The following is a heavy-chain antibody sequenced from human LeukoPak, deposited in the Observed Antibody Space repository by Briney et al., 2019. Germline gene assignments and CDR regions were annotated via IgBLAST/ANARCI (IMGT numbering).Heavy chain of an antibody. CDR3: ARDWFDGDYDRFDY. CDR1: GFTFSSYW. CDR2: IKQDGSEK. V-gene: IGHV3-7*03. Sequence: GGSLRLSCAASGFTFSSYWMSWVRQAPGKGLEWVGNIKQDGSEKYYVDSVKGRFTISRDNAKNSLYLQMNSLRAEDTAVYYCARDWFDGDYDRFDYWGQGTLVTVSS. J-gene: IGHJ4*02. D-gene: IGHD4-17*01.